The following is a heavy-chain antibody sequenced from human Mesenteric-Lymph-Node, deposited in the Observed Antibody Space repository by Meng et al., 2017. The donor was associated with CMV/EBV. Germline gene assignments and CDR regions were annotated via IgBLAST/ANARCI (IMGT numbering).Heavy chain of an antibody. CDR2: NHHRGTT. CDR1: GYSISSGYY. J-gene: IGHJ4*02. Sequence: GSLRLSCTVSGYSISSGYYWGWLRQPPGRGLEWIGSNHHRGTTYHNPSLKSRVTISVDTSKHQFSLKLSSVTAADTAVYYCAREGSGWIGDWFDYWGQGTLVTVSS. V-gene: IGHV4-38-2*02. D-gene: IGHD3/OR15-3a*01. CDR3: AREGSGWIGDWFDY.